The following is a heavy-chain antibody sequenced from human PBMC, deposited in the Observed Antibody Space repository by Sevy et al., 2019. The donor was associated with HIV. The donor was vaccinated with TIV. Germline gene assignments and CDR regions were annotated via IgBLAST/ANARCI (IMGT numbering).Heavy chain of an antibody. CDR1: GYTLIELS. CDR3: LTDGTALIRFDY. V-gene: IGHV1-24*01. D-gene: IGHD1-26*01. CDR2: FDPKDGKT. Sequence: ASVKFSCKVSGYTLIELSIYWVRQAPGKGLEWMGGFDPKDGKTVYAQKFQDRVTMTKDTSADTAYMELRSLTSADTAIYYCLTDGTALIRFDYWGQGTLVTVSS. J-gene: IGHJ4*02.